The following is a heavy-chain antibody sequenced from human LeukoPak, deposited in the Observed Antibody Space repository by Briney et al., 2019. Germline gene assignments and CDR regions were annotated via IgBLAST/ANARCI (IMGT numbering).Heavy chain of an antibody. V-gene: IGHV3-7*01. CDR1: GFSFNAYW. CDR3: ATFGLVAALDL. Sequence: QAGGSLRLSCAASGFSFNAYWMAWVRQAPGTGLEWVANINPAGSETFHVDPVKGRFSISRDHAKNLVYLQMNSLRAEDTAVYYCATFGLVAALDLWGQETLVTVSS. CDR2: INPAGSET. D-gene: IGHD5-12*01. J-gene: IGHJ4*02.